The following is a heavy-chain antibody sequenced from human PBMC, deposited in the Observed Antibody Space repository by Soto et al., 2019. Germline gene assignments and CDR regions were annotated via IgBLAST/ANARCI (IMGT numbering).Heavy chain of an antibody. Sequence: QVQLVQSGAEVKKPGSSVKVSCKASGGTFSSYTISWVRQAPGQGLEWMGRIIPILGIANYAQKFQGRVTITADKSTSTAYMELSSLRSEDTAVYYCARGLRRVPAAISWFDPWGQGTLVTVSS. J-gene: IGHJ5*02. CDR3: ARGLRRVPAAISWFDP. V-gene: IGHV1-69*02. CDR1: GGTFSSYT. CDR2: IIPILGIA. D-gene: IGHD2-2*02.